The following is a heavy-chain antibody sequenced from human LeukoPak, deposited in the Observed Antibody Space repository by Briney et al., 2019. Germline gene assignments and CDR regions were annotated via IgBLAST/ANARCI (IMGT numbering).Heavy chain of an antibody. V-gene: IGHV4-59*08. J-gene: IGHJ6*02. CDR1: GGSINSDY. D-gene: IGHD1-26*01. CDR3: ARQGHKLTLVDYYGMDV. Sequence: SETLSITCTVSGGSINSDYWSWVRQPPGKGLEWIGYIYYSGSSTNYNPSLKSRVIISVDRSKNQFSLKLSSVTAADTAVYYCARQGHKLTLVDYYGMDVWGQGTTVTVSS. CDR2: IYYSGSST.